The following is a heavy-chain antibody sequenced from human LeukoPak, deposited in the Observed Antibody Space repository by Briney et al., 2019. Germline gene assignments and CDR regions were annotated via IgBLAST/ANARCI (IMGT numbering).Heavy chain of an antibody. D-gene: IGHD1-26*01. CDR3: ARALVGATFKREYYFDY. Sequence: GASVKVSCKASGYTFTSYYMHWVRQAPGQGLEWMGIINPSGGSTSYAQKFQGRVTMTRDTSTSTVYMELSSLRSEDTAVYYCARALVGATFKREYYFDYWGQGTLVTVSS. CDR1: GYTFTSYY. CDR2: INPSGGST. J-gene: IGHJ4*02. V-gene: IGHV1-46*01.